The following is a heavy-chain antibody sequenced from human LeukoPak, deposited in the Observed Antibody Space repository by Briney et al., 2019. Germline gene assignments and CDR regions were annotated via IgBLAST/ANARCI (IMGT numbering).Heavy chain of an antibody. D-gene: IGHD5-18*01. CDR1: GFTFDGHA. Sequence: GGSLRLSCAASGFTFDGHAMHWVRQAPGKGLEWVSVISGDGDRTYYADSMKGRFTVSRDNSKNSLYLQLNSLRSEDTALYYCAKDARLIHLWSIVYYYYYMDVWGSGTAVTVSS. J-gene: IGHJ6*03. CDR2: ISGDGDRT. V-gene: IGHV3-43*02. CDR3: AKDARLIHLWSIVYYYYYMDV.